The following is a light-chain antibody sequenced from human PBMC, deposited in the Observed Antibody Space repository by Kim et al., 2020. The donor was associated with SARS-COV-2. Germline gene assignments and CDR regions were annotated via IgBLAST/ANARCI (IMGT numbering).Light chain of an antibody. V-gene: IGKV1-39*01. CDR1: HTISTY. CDR2: GAS. Sequence: DIQMTQSPSSLSASVGDRVTITCRASHTISTYLSWYQQKPGKAPNLLIYGASSLQSGVPSRFSGSGSGTDFTLTIKSLQPEDFATYYCQQSYSNPITFGPGTKVDIK. CDR3: QQSYSNPIT. J-gene: IGKJ3*01.